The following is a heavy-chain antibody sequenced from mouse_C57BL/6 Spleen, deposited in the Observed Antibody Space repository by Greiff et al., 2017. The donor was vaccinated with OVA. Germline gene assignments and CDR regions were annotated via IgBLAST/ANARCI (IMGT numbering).Heavy chain of an antibody. D-gene: IGHD2-2*01. V-gene: IGHV1-69*01. CDR3: ATGLPLYAMDY. Sequence: VKLQQSGAELVMPGASVKLSCKASGYTFTSYWMHWVKQRPGQGLEWIGEIDPSDSYTNYNQKFKGKSTLTVDKSSSTAYMQLSSLTSEDSAVYYCATGLPLYAMDYWGQGTSVTVSS. CDR1: GYTFTSYW. J-gene: IGHJ4*01. CDR2: IDPSDSYT.